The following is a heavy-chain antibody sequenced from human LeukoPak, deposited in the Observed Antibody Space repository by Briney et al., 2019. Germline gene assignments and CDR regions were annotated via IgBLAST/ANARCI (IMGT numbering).Heavy chain of an antibody. CDR1: GFTFSSYA. D-gene: IGHD3-3*01. CDR2: ISYDGSNK. V-gene: IGHV3-30-3*01. J-gene: IGHJ4*02. CDR3: ARGSGWYYDFWSGYYPDY. Sequence: PGRSLRLSCAASGFTFSSYAMHWVRQAPGKGLEWVAVISYDGSNKYYADSVKGRFTISRDNSKNTLYLQMNSLRAEDTAVYYCARGSGWYYDFWSGYYPDYWGQGTLVTVSS.